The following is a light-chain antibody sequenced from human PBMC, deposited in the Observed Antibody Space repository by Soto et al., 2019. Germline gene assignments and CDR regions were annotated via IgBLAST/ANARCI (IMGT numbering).Light chain of an antibody. J-gene: IGLJ3*02. CDR3: FSYSGAYTLVV. CDR1: SSDVGAYYY. CDR2: NVS. Sequence: QSALTQPRSVSGSPGQSVAISCNGTSSDVGAYYYVSWYQHHPGKAPKLIIYNVSERPSGVPDRFSGSKSGTTASLTISGLQADDEADYFCFSYSGAYTLVVFGGGTKLTVL. V-gene: IGLV2-11*01.